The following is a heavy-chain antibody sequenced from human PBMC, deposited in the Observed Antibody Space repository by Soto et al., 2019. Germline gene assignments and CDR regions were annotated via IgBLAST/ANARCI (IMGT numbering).Heavy chain of an antibody. J-gene: IGHJ6*02. D-gene: IGHD3-3*01. CDR1: GFTFTSSA. CDR2: IVVGSGNT. CDR3: ASASHRPYVDLWSGPKGYYGMDV. Sequence: QMQLVQSGPEVKKPGTSVKVSCKASGFTFTSSAVQWVRQARGQRLEWIGWIVVGSGNTNYAQKFQERVTITRDMSTSTAYMELSSLRPEDTAVYYGASASHRPYVDLWSGPKGYYGMDVWGQGTRVTVSS. V-gene: IGHV1-58*01.